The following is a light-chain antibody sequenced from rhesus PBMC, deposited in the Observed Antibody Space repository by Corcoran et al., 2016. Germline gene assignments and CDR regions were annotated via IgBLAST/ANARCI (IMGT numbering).Light chain of an antibody. CDR2: YAF. CDR1: QGISNY. V-gene: IGKV1S14*01. J-gene: IGKJ1*01. CDR3: QQHNSYPRT. Sequence: DIQMTQSPSSLSASVGDTVTITCRASQGISNYLAWYQQKPGKAPKPLISYAFNLESGVPSRFSGSGSGTDCTLTISSLQPEDFAIYYCQQHNSYPRTFGQGTKVEIK.